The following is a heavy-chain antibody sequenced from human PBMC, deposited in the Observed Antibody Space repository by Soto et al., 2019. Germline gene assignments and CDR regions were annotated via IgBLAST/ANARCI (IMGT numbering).Heavy chain of an antibody. CDR3: ARPTQKYYYDSSGYYPAEYFQH. Sequence: EVQLVESGGGLVQPGGSLRLSCAASGFTFSSHWMSWVRQAPGKGLEWVANIKQDGSEKYYVDSVKGRFTISRDNAKNPLYLQMNSLRAEDTAVYYSARPTQKYYYDSSGYYPAEYFQHWGQGTLVTVSS. D-gene: IGHD3-22*01. V-gene: IGHV3-7*05. J-gene: IGHJ1*01. CDR2: IKQDGSEK. CDR1: GFTFSSHW.